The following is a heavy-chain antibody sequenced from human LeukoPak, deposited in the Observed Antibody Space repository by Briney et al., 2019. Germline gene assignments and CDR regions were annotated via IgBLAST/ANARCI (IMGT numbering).Heavy chain of an antibody. CDR1: GGSISTSSYY. CDR2: IFYSGST. J-gene: IGHJ4*02. Sequence: SETLSLTCTVSGGSISTSSYYWGWVRQPPGKGLEWIGNIFYSGSTYYSPSLKSRVTISLDTSRNQFSLKLSSVTAADTAVYYCARTLRVPYYFDYWGQGTLVAVSS. D-gene: IGHD2-2*01. V-gene: IGHV4-39*07. CDR3: ARTLRVPYYFDY.